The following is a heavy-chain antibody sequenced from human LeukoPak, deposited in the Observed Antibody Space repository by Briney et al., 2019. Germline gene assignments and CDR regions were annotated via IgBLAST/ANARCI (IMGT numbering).Heavy chain of an antibody. CDR1: GFTFSSYS. Sequence: PGGSLRLSCAASGFTFSSYSMNWVRQAPGKGLEWVSSISSSSSYIYYADSVKGRFTISRDNAKNSLYLQMNSLRAEDTAVYYCARASGVVPVTHVDYWGQGTLVTVSS. D-gene: IGHD2-2*01. V-gene: IGHV3-21*01. CDR3: ARASGVVPVTHVDY. CDR2: ISSSSSYI. J-gene: IGHJ4*02.